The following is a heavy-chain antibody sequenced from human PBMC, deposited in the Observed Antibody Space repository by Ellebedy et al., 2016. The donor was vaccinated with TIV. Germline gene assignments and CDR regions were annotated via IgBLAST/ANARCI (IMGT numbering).Heavy chain of an antibody. V-gene: IGHV3-23*01. J-gene: IGHJ4*02. D-gene: IGHD1-26*01. CDR3: VRGAGSYHFDY. CDR2: ISTSGGST. CDR1: GSTFTNYA. Sequence: GESLKISCAASGSTFTNYAMSLLRQAPGKGLEWVSAISTSGGSTYYADSVKGRFTVSRDNPKNTLYLQMNSLRAEDTAVYYCVRGAGSYHFDYWGQGTLVTV.